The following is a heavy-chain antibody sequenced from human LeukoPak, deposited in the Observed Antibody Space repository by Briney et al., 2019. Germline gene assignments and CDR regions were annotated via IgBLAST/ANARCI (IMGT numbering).Heavy chain of an antibody. V-gene: IGHV4-34*01. Sequence: SETLSLTCAVYGGSFSGYYWSWIRQPPGKGLEWIGEINHSGSTNYNPSLKSRVTISVDTSKNQFSLKLSSVTAADTAVYYCARGPDYGDYGRPFYYYGMDVWGQGTTVTVSS. J-gene: IGHJ6*02. CDR1: GGSFSGYY. D-gene: IGHD4-17*01. CDR3: ARGPDYGDYGRPFYYYGMDV. CDR2: INHSGST.